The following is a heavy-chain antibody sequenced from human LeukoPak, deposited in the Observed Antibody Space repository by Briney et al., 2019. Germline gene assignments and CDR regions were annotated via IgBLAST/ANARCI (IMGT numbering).Heavy chain of an antibody. D-gene: IGHD3-22*01. V-gene: IGHV1-69*01. Sequence: VASVRLSCKASGGTFSSYAISWVRQAPGQGLEWMGGIIPIFGTANYAQKFQGRVTITADESTSTAYMELSSLRSEDTAVYYCARGGYYYDSSLYYGMDVWGQGTTVTDPS. CDR2: IIPIFGTA. CDR3: ARGGYYYDSSLYYGMDV. J-gene: IGHJ6*02. CDR1: GGTFSSYA.